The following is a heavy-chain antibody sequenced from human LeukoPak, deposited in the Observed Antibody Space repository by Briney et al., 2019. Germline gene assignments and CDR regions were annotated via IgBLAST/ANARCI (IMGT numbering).Heavy chain of an antibody. V-gene: IGHV4-59*01. Sequence: SETLSLTCTVSGGSISSYYWSWIRQPPGKGLERVGYIYYSGSTNYNPSLKSRVTISVDTSKNQFSLKLSSVTAADTAVYYCARGGTVVTPIDYYYMDVWGKGTTVTVSS. J-gene: IGHJ6*03. D-gene: IGHD4-23*01. CDR1: GGSISSYY. CDR2: IYYSGST. CDR3: ARGGTVVTPIDYYYMDV.